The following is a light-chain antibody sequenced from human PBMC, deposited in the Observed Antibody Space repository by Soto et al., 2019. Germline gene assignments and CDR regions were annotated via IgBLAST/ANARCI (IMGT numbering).Light chain of an antibody. Sequence: QSVLTQPPSASGSPGQSVTISCTGTSSDVGGYNFVSWYQQHPGRAPKLIISGVTNRPSGVPDRFSGSKSGNTASLTVSGLQGDDEADYSCSSYAGSSDIVFGTGTKLTVL. V-gene: IGLV2-8*01. CDR2: GVT. J-gene: IGLJ1*01. CDR1: SSDVGGYNF. CDR3: SSYAGSSDIV.